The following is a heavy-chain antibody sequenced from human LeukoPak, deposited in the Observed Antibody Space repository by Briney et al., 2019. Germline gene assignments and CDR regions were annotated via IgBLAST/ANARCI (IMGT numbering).Heavy chain of an antibody. J-gene: IGHJ5*02. Sequence: ASVKVSCKVSGYTLTELSMHWVRQAPGKGLEWMGGFDPEDGETIYAQKFQGRVTMTEDTSTDTAYMELSSLRSEDTAVYYCATEFGYPQTNWFDPWGLGTLVTVSS. V-gene: IGHV1-24*01. CDR3: ATEFGYPQTNWFDP. D-gene: IGHD3-22*01. CDR1: GYTLTELS. CDR2: FDPEDGET.